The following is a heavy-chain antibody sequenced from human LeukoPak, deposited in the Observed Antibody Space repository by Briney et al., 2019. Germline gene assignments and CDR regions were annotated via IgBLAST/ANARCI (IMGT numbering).Heavy chain of an antibody. D-gene: IGHD5-24*01. CDR2: IYYSGST. CDR3: ARVRDGYNYYYYYYMDV. CDR1: GGSISSYY. Sequence: SETLPLTCTVSGGSISSYYWSWIRQPPGKGLEWIGCIYYSGSTNYNPSLKSRVTISVDTPKNQLSLKLSSVTAADTAVYYCARVRDGYNYYYYYYMDVWGKGTTVTVSS. J-gene: IGHJ6*03. V-gene: IGHV4-59*01.